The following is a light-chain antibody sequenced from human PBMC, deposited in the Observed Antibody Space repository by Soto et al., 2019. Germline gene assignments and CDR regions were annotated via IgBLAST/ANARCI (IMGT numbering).Light chain of an antibody. Sequence: EIAMTQSPDTLSVSPGDRATLSCRASQGVRSDLAWYQQKAGQSPRLLIYGASTRAAETPARFSGSGSETEFTLTISSLQSEDFAVYHCQQYSKWPLTFGGGTKVDIK. CDR1: QGVRSD. V-gene: IGKV3-15*01. CDR2: GAS. CDR3: QQYSKWPLT. J-gene: IGKJ4*01.